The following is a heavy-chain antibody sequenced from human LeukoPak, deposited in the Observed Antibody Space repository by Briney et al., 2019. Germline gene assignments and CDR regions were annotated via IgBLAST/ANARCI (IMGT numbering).Heavy chain of an antibody. CDR1: GFTFCKYA. J-gene: IGHJ4*02. D-gene: IGHD3-9*01. Sequence: GGALRLSRATPGFTFCKYAQSWGRPAPGEGLGWGSAITCSGGNTYYADSVKGRFTISRDNSKNTVFLQMNSLRAEDTAVYYCAKWGDYDVLTGYYVSDYWGQGTLVTVSS. V-gene: IGHV3-23*01. CDR3: AKWGDYDVLTGYYVSDY. CDR2: ITCSGGNT.